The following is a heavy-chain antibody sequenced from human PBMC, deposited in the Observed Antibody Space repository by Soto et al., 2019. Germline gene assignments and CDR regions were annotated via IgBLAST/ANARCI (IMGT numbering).Heavy chain of an antibody. CDR3: VAYQGTVYYYYYGMDV. CDR1: GYTFSSSV. CDR2: IIVGSGKT. Sequence: ASVKVSCKASGYTFSSSVMRWVRQAPGQWLEWIGWIIVGSGKTNYAQKFQERVTITRDMSTSTAYMELSSLRSEDTAVYYCVAYQGTVYYYYYGMDVWGQGTTVTVSS. D-gene: IGHD4-4*01. J-gene: IGHJ6*02. V-gene: IGHV1-58*02.